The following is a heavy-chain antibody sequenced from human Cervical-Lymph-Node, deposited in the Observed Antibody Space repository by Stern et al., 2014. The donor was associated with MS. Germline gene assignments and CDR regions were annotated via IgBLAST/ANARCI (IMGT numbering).Heavy chain of an antibody. CDR2: IYWDDDK. Sequence: QITLKESGPTLVKPTQTLTLTCTFSGFSLSTSGLGVGWIRQPPGKALEGLALIYWDDDKRYSPSLKSRLTITKDTSKNQVVLTMTNMDPVDTATYYCARTSLTMPWNYWGQGTLVTVSS. CDR1: GFSLSTSGLG. J-gene: IGHJ4*02. CDR3: ARTSLTMPWNY. D-gene: IGHD4/OR15-4a*01. V-gene: IGHV2-5*02.